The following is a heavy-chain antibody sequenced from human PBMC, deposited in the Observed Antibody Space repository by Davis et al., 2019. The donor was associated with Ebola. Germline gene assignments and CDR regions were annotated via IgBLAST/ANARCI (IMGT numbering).Heavy chain of an antibody. CDR2: VSGSAGPT. CDR3: AKDRSSAMVTAFDY. V-gene: IGHV3-23*01. J-gene: IGHJ4*02. Sequence: GESLKISCAASGFTFSNYAMSWVRQAPGKGLEWVSTVSGSAGPTYYADSVKGQFTISRDNSKNTLYLHMNSLRPDDTAVYYCAKDRSSAMVTAFDYWGQGTLVTVSS. CDR1: GFTFSNYA. D-gene: IGHD5-18*01.